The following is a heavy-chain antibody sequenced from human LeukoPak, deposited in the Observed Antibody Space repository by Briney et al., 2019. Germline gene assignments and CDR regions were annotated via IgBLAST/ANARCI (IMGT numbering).Heavy chain of an antibody. CDR2: IKQDGSEK. CDR1: GFTFSSYW. V-gene: IGHV3-7*03. J-gene: IGHJ4*02. CDR3: ARDRAYYDSSGYWDY. D-gene: IGHD3-22*01. Sequence: GSLRLSCAASGFTFSSYWMSWVRQAPGKGLEWVANIKQDGSEKYYVDSVKGRFTISRDNAKNSLYLQMNSLRAEDTAVYYCARDRAYYDSSGYWDYWGQGTLVTVSS.